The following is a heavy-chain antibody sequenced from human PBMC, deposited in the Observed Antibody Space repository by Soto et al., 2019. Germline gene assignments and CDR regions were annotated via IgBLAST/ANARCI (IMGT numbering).Heavy chain of an antibody. CDR2: IYYSGST. V-gene: IGHV4-30-4*01. CDR1: GGSISSGDYY. Sequence: SETLSLTCTVSGGSISSGDYYWSWIRQPPGKGLEWIGYIYYSGSTYYNPSLKSRVTISVDTSKNQFSLKLSSVTAADTAVYYCARERIVVITTSYFDYWGQGTLVTVSS. J-gene: IGHJ4*02. D-gene: IGHD3-22*01. CDR3: ARERIVVITTSYFDY.